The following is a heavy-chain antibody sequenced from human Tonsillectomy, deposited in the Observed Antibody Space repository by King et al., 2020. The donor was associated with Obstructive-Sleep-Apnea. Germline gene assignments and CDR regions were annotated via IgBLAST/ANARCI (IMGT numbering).Heavy chain of an antibody. CDR3: STEDD. Sequence: QLVQSGGGLVKPGGSLRLSCAASGFTFSNAWMSWVRQAPGKGLEWVGRVKSKTNGGATDYAAPVKGRLTNSRDDSKKTLYLQMNSLKIEDTAIYYCSTEDDWGQGPLVTVSS. CDR2: VKSKTNGGAT. V-gene: IGHV3-15*01. J-gene: IGHJ4*02. CDR1: GFTFSNAW.